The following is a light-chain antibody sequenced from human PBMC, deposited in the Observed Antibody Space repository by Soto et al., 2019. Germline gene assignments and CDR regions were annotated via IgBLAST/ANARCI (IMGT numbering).Light chain of an antibody. CDR2: DAS. V-gene: IGKV1-5*01. CDR3: QHYNSYSEA. J-gene: IGKJ1*01. CDR1: QSISSW. Sequence: DIQMTPSPSTLSASVGDRVTITYRASQSISSWLAWYQQKPGKAPKLLIYDASSLESGVPSRFSGSGSGTEFTLTISSLQPDDFATYYCQHYNSYSEAFGQGTKVDIK.